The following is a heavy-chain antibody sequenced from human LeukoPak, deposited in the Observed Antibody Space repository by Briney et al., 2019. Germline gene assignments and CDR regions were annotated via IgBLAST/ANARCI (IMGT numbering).Heavy chain of an antibody. Sequence: ASVKVSCKASGYTFTGYYMHWVRQASGQGFECMGRINPNSGGTNYAQKFQGRVTMTRDTSISTAYMELSRLRSDDTAVYYCATNPRSDSAAAGLPIDYWGQGTLVTVSS. D-gene: IGHD6-13*01. J-gene: IGHJ4*02. CDR2: INPNSGGT. CDR1: GYTFTGYY. CDR3: ATNPRSDSAAAGLPIDY. V-gene: IGHV1-2*06.